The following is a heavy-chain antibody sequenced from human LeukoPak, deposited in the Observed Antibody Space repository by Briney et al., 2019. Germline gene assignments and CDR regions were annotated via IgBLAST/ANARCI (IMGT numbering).Heavy chain of an antibody. V-gene: IGHV3-53*01. CDR2: IYSGGST. D-gene: IGHD1-26*01. Sequence: GGSLRLSCAASGFTVSSNYMSWVRQAPGKGLEWVSVIYSGGSTYYADSVKGRFTISRDNSKNTLYLQMNSLRAEDTAVYYCAREVRSGSYSDAFDIWGQGTMVTVSS. CDR1: GFTVSSNY. J-gene: IGHJ3*02. CDR3: AREVRSGSYSDAFDI.